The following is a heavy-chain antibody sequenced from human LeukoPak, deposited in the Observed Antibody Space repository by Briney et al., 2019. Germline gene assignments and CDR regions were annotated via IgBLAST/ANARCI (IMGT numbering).Heavy chain of an antibody. D-gene: IGHD3-22*01. CDR2: INHSGST. V-gene: IGHV4-34*01. J-gene: IGHJ4*02. CDR1: GGSFSGYY. Sequence: SETLSLACAVYGGSFSGYYWSWIRQPPGKGLEWIGEINHSGSTNYNPSLKSRVTISVDTSKNQFSLKLSSVTAADTAVYYCARNGVYYDSSGYYYNYWGQGTLVTVSS. CDR3: ARNGVYYDSSGYYYNY.